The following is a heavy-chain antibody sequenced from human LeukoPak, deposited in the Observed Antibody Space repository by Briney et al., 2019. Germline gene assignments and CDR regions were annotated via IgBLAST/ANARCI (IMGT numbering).Heavy chain of an antibody. Sequence: SVKVSCKASGGTFSSYAISWVRQAPGQGLEWMGGIIPIFGTANYAQKFQGRVTITTDESTSTAYMELSSLRSEDTAVYYCASPYSSGWYAEHEPFDYWGQGTLVTVSS. J-gene: IGHJ4*02. CDR2: IIPIFGTA. V-gene: IGHV1-69*05. CDR1: GGTFSSYA. D-gene: IGHD6-19*01. CDR3: ASPYSSGWYAEHEPFDY.